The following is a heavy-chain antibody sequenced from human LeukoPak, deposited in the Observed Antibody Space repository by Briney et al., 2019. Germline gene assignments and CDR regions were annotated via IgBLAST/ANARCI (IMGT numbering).Heavy chain of an antibody. Sequence: SETVSLTCAVYGGSFSGYYWSWIRQPPGKGLEWIGEINHSGSTNYNPSLKSRVTISVDTSKNQFSLKLSSVTAADTAVYYCARAYYDYVWGSYRPNHFDYWGQGTLVTVSS. CDR3: ARAYYDYVWGSYRPNHFDY. V-gene: IGHV4-34*01. CDR1: GGSFSGYY. J-gene: IGHJ4*02. D-gene: IGHD3-16*02. CDR2: INHSGST.